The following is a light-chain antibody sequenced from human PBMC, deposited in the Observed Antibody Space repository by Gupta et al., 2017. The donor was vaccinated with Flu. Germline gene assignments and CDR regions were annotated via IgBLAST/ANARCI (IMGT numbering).Light chain of an antibody. Sequence: DIVMTQSPDLLAVSLGERATINCKSSQSVLYRSNNKNYLAWYQQKPGQPPKLLIYWASTRESGVPDRFSGSGSGADFTLTITNLQAEDVAVYYCQQYYGTLPNTFGQGTKLEIK. CDR3: QQYYGTLPNT. V-gene: IGKV4-1*01. CDR1: QSVLYRSNNKNY. CDR2: WAS. J-gene: IGKJ2*01.